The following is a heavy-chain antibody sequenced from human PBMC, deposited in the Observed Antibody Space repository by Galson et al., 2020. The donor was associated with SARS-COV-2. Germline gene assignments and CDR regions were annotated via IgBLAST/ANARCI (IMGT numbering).Heavy chain of an antibody. Sequence: SVKVSCKASGGTFSSYAISWVRQAPGQGLEWMGGIIPIFGTANYAQKFQGRVTITADESTSTAYMELSSLRSEDTAVYYCARGGWNYAGGDYYYYMDVWGKGTTVTVSS. D-gene: IGHD1-7*01. CDR2: IIPIFGTA. V-gene: IGHV1-69*13. J-gene: IGHJ6*03. CDR3: ARGGWNYAGGDYYYYMDV. CDR1: GGTFSSYA.